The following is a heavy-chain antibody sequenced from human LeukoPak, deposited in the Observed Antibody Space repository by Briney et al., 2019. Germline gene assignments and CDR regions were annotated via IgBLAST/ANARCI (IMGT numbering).Heavy chain of an antibody. CDR3: ARGYCSGGNCYSTPDY. CDR1: GGSFSGYY. CDR2: INHSGGT. D-gene: IGHD2-15*01. V-gene: IGHV4-34*01. Sequence: SESLSLTRAVYGGSFSGYYWSWIRRPPGKGLEWIGEINHSGGTNYNPSLKSRVTISVDTSKNQFSLKLSSVTAADTAVYYCARGYCSGGNCYSTPDYWGQGTLVTVSS. J-gene: IGHJ4*02.